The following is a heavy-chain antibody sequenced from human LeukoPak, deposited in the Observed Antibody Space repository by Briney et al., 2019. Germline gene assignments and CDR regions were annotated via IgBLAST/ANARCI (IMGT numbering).Heavy chain of an antibody. CDR3: AKAKLQRVTVFGVVYYFDS. J-gene: IGHJ4*02. D-gene: IGHD3-3*01. Sequence: PGGSLRLSCAVSGFTFTNYAMSWVRQAPGKGLEWVSAISGSGGNTYYADSVKGRFTISRDNSKNTLFLQVNSLRDEDTAVYYCAKAKLQRVTVFGVVYYFDSWGPGTLVSVSS. CDR1: GFTFTNYA. CDR2: ISGSGGNT. V-gene: IGHV3-23*01.